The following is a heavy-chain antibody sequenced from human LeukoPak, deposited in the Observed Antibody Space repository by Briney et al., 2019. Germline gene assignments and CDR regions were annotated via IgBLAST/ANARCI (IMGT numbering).Heavy chain of an antibody. V-gene: IGHV3-11*04. CDR2: ISSSGNTI. Sequence: GGSLRLSCAASRFTLSDYYMSWIRQAPGKGLEWVSYISSSGNTIYYADSVKGRFTISRDNAKNSLYLQMKSLRAEDTAVYYCARDLSEPHWYSSGWSLDVWGQGTTVTVSS. D-gene: IGHD6-19*01. CDR3: ARDLSEPHWYSSGWSLDV. J-gene: IGHJ6*02. CDR1: RFTLSDYY.